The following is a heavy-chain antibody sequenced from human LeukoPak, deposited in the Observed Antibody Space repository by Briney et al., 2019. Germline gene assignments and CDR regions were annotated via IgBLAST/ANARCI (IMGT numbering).Heavy chain of an antibody. V-gene: IGHV3-23*01. CDR2: ISGSGGST. CDR1: GFTFSSYA. CDR3: ARDGRQLGEYWFDP. Sequence: GGSLRLSCAASGFTFSSYAMSWVRQAPGKGLEWVSAISGSGGSTYYADSVKGRFTISRDNSKNTLYLQMNSLRAEDTAVYYCARDGRQLGEYWFDPWGQGTLVTVSS. J-gene: IGHJ5*02. D-gene: IGHD3-10*01.